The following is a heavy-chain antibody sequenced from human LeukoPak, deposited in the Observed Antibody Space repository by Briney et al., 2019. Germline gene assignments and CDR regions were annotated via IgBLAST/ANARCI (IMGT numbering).Heavy chain of an antibody. CDR3: ARARNESFDY. CDR2: ISHDGTST. D-gene: IGHD3-10*01. J-gene: IGHJ4*02. CDR1: GFAFGRYW. Sequence: GGSLRLSCAASGFAFGRYWMHWVRQASGKGLMWVSRISHDGTSTIYADSVKGRFTVSRDNARNTMYLQMSGLRVEDMALYFCARARNESFDYWGRGTLVTVSS. V-gene: IGHV3-74*01.